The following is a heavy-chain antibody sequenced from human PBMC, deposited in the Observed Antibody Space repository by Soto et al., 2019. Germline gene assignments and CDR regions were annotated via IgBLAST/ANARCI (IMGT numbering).Heavy chain of an antibody. CDR2: ISGSGGST. V-gene: IGHV3-23*01. CDR3: AKDTGIAVAYNWFDP. J-gene: IGHJ5*02. CDR1: GFTFSSYA. D-gene: IGHD6-19*01. Sequence: PGGSLRLSCAASGFTFSSYAMSWVRQAPGKGLEWVSAISGSGGSTYYADSVKGRFTISRDNSKNTLYLQMNSLRAEDTAVYYCAKDTGIAVAYNWFDPWGQGTLVTVSS.